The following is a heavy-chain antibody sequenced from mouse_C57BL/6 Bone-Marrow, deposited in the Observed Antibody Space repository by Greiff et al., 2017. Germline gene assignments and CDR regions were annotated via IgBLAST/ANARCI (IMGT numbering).Heavy chain of an antibody. D-gene: IGHD1-1*01. CDR2: IDPEDGET. CDR3: ATYYYGSSSLFAY. V-gene: IGHV14-2*01. Sequence: VQLQQSGAELVKPGASVKLSCTASGFNITDYYMHWVKQRTEQGLEWIGRIDPEDGETKYAPKFQGKATITADTSSNTAYLQLSSLTSEDTAVYYCATYYYGSSSLFAYWGQGTLVTVSA. J-gene: IGHJ3*01. CDR1: GFNITDYY.